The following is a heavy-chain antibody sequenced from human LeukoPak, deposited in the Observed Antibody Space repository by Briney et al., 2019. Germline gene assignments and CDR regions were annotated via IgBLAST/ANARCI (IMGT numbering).Heavy chain of an antibody. D-gene: IGHD6-6*01. J-gene: IGHJ4*02. CDR3: AREDSSSTFDY. CDR1: GFSFSSYW. V-gene: IGHV3-7*01. CDR2: IKQDGSQK. Sequence: GGSLRLSCAASGFSFSSYWMSWVRQAPGKGLEWVANIKQDGSQKHYVDSVKGRFTISRDNAKNSLYLQMNSLRAEDTAVYYCAREDSSSTFDYWGQGTLVTVSS.